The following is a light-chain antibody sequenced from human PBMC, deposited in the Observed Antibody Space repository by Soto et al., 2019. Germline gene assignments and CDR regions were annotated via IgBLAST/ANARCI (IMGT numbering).Light chain of an antibody. CDR2: GAS. V-gene: IGKV3-20*01. J-gene: IGKJ2*01. CDR3: QQYGGSFIYT. CDR1: ESVTSNF. Sequence: EIVLTQSPGTLSLSPGERATLSCRASESVTSNFLAWYQQKPGQAPRLLIYGASTRATGIPDRFSGTGSGTDFTLTINRLEPEDFAMYYCQQYGGSFIYTFGQGTKVEI.